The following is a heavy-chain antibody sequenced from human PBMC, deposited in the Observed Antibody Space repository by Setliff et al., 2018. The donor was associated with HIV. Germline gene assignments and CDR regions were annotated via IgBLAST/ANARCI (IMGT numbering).Heavy chain of an antibody. CDR3: ARDFRSGDYVGGGDYFDI. CDR2: ISYSGST. CDR1: GGSLSTYY. V-gene: IGHV4-59*12. J-gene: IGHJ3*02. D-gene: IGHD4-17*01. Sequence: SSETLSLTCTVSGGSLSTYYWSWIRQPSGKGLEWVGFISYSGSTNYNPSLESRVTISVDTSKNQFSLKLSSVTAADTAVYFCARDFRSGDYVGGGDYFDIWGQGTMVTVS.